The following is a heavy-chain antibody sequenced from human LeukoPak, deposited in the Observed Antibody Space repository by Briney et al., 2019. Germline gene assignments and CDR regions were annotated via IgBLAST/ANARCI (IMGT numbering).Heavy chain of an antibody. CDR3: AKDRHSNYGAYYYYMDV. CDR2: ISGSGGST. CDR1: GFTFSSYA. Sequence: GGSLRLSCAASGFTFSSYAMSWVRQAPGQGLEWVSAISGSGGSTYYADSVKGRFTISRDNSKNTLYLQMNSLRAEDTAVYYCAKDRHSNYGAYYYYMDVWGKGTTVTVSS. J-gene: IGHJ6*03. V-gene: IGHV3-23*01. D-gene: IGHD4-11*01.